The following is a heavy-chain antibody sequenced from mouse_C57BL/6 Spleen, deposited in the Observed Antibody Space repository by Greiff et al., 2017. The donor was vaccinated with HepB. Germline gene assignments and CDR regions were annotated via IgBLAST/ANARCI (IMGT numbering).Heavy chain of an antibody. CDR2: IYPGGGYT. CDR1: GYTFTNYW. V-gene: IGHV1-63*01. D-gene: IGHD3-2*02. Sequence: LQQSGAELVRPGTSVKMSCKASGYTFTNYWIGWAKQRPGHGLEWIGDIYPGGGYTNYNEKFKGKATLTADKSSSTAYMQFSSLTSEDSAIYYCAREAAQATFLDYWGQGTTLTVSS. J-gene: IGHJ2*01. CDR3: AREAAQATFLDY.